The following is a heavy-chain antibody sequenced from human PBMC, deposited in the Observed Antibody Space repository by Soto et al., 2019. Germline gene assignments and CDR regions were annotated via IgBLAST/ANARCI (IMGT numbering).Heavy chain of an antibody. D-gene: IGHD3-16*01. CDR1: GFTFSSYA. CDR3: ARERNRWGLGV. Sequence: QEQLVESGRGVVQPGRSLRLSCAASGFTFSSYAMHWVRQAPGKGLEGVAVISYDGVNKHYVESVKGRFTISRDNSKNTLSLPMNSLRVEDTAVYYCARERNRWGLGVWGQGTTVTVSS. CDR2: ISYDGVNK. J-gene: IGHJ6*02. V-gene: IGHV3-30-3*01.